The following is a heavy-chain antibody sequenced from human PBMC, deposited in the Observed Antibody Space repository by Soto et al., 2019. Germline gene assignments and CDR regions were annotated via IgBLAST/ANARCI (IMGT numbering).Heavy chain of an antibody. CDR3: ARVTLKAGNWFDP. Sequence: ASVKVSCKASGYTFTDYFIHWVRQAPGQGFEWMGWINPKSRGTTYAQKFQGRVTMTRDTSNSTAYMELRGLRSDDTAIYYCARVTLKAGNWFDPWGQGTLFTVSS. CDR2: INPKSRGT. V-gene: IGHV1-2*02. J-gene: IGHJ5*02. CDR1: GYTFTDYF.